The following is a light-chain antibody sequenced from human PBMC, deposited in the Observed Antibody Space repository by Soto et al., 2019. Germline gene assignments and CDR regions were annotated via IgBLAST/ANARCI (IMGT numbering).Light chain of an antibody. CDR3: QQANSFPLT. CDR2: DTS. Sequence: DVQVTQSPSSVSASVGDRVTITCWASQGITSWAVWYQQKAGKAPKLLIYDTSSLQSGVSSRFSGSGSGADFTLTISSLQPEDSGIFYCQQANSFPLTFGGGTKVEIK. CDR1: QGITSW. J-gene: IGKJ4*01. V-gene: IGKV1-12*01.